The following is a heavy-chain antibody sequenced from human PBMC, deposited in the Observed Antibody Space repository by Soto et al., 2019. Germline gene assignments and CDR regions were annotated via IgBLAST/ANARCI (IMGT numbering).Heavy chain of an antibody. CDR2: ISYDGSNK. D-gene: IGHD2-15*01. V-gene: IGHV3-30-3*01. CDR3: ARDWGVGYCSGGSCYSRNYYYGMDV. CDR1: GFTFSSYA. J-gene: IGHJ6*02. Sequence: QVQLVESGGGVVQPGRSLSLSCAASGFTFSSYAMHWVRQAPGKGLEWVAVISYDGSNKYYADSVKGRFTISRDNSKNTLYLQMNSLRAEDTAVYYCARDWGVGYCSGGSCYSRNYYYGMDVWGQGTTVTVSS.